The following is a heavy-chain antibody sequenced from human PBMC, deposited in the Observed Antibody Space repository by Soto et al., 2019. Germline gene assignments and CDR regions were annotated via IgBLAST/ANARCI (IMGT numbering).Heavy chain of an antibody. CDR3: AKTMGSSPISGNFDY. V-gene: IGHV3-23*01. Sequence: GGSLRLSCAASGFTFSSYAVSWVRQAPGKGLEWVSSISNNGESTYYADSVKVRFTISRDNSKNTLYLQMNSLRVEDTAIYYCAKTMGSSPISGNFDYWGQGTLVTVSS. J-gene: IGHJ4*02. CDR2: ISNNGEST. CDR1: GFTFSSYA. D-gene: IGHD6-6*01.